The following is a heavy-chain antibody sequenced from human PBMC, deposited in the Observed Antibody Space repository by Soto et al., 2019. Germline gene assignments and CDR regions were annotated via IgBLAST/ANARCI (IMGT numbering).Heavy chain of an antibody. Sequence: LSLTCTVSGGSISSYYWSWIRQPPGKGLEWIGYIYYSGSTNYNPSLKSRVTISVDTSKNQFSLKLSSVTAADTAVYYCARGDVVVIGYWGQGTLVTVSS. J-gene: IGHJ4*02. CDR3: ARGDVVVIGY. D-gene: IGHD3-22*01. CDR2: IYYSGST. V-gene: IGHV4-59*01. CDR1: GGSISSYY.